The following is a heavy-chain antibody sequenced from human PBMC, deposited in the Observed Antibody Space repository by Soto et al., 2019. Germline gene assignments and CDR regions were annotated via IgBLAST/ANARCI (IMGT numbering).Heavy chain of an antibody. Sequence: QVQLQESGPGLVKPSETLSLTCTVSGGSLTSYYWSWIRQPPGKGLEWIWFVYYTGITRYNPSIKYPVTILVDTSQNQFSLTLISVPAADTAIYYCPRRIVSNETFDYWGQGTLVTVSS. CDR1: GGSLTSYY. CDR2: VYYTGIT. V-gene: IGHV4-59*08. D-gene: IGHD5-12*01. CDR3: PRRIVSNETFDY. J-gene: IGHJ4*02.